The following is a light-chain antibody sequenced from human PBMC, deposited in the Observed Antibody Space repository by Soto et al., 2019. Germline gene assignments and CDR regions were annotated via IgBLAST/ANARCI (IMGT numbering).Light chain of an antibody. V-gene: IGKV1-39*01. CDR2: SAS. Sequence: DIPMTQSPASLSASVGDRVSITCRASQTISSYLNWYQQKPGAAPKLLIYSASTLQSGVPSRFSGSGFGTDYTLTISSLQPADFAVYYCQQTFRTPHTFGQGTKLDIE. CDR1: QTISSY. CDR3: QQTFRTPHT. J-gene: IGKJ2*01.